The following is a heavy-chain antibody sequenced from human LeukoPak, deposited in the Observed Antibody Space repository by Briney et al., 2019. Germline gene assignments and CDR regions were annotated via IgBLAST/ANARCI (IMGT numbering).Heavy chain of an antibody. J-gene: IGHJ4*02. CDR1: GGSISSGGYY. CDR3: ARGSGLDYYDSSGSLDY. D-gene: IGHD3-22*01. Sequence: SQTLSLTCTVSGGSISSGGYYWSWIRQHPGKGLEWIGYIYYSGSTYYNPSLKSRVTISVDTSKNQFSLKLSSVTAADTAVYYCARGSGLDYYDSSGSLDYWGQGTLVTVSS. CDR2: IYYSGST. V-gene: IGHV4-31*03.